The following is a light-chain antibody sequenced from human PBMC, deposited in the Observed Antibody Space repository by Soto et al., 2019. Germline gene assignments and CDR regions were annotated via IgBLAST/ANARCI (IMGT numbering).Light chain of an antibody. CDR1: SSDTAGYNY. V-gene: IGLV2-14*01. J-gene: IGLJ1*01. CDR2: EVS. CDR3: SSYTTSNTPLYV. Sequence: QSVLTQPASVSGSPGQSITISCTGTSSDTAGYNYVSWYQQHPGKAPKLMIYEVSNRPSGVSNRFSGSQSGNTASLTISGLQAEDEDNYYCSSYTTSNTPLYVFGTGTKLTVL.